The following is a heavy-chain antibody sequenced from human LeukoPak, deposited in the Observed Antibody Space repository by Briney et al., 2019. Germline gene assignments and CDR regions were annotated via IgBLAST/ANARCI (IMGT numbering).Heavy chain of an antibody. Sequence: ASVKVSCKASGYTFTSYAMHWVRQAPGQRLEWMGWINAGNGNTKYSQKFQGRVTITRDTSASTAYMELSSLRSEDTAVYYGARGMLDGVPVLLWFGEFDDAFDIWAKGQWSPSLQ. J-gene: IGHJ3*02. D-gene: IGHD3-10*01. CDR3: ARGMLDGVPVLLWFGEFDDAFDI. V-gene: IGHV1-3*01. CDR1: GYTFTSYA. CDR2: INAGNGNT.